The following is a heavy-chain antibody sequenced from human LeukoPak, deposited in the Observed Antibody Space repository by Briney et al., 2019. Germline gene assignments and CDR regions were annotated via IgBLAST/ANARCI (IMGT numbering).Heavy chain of an antibody. V-gene: IGHV4-34*01. CDR3: ARERITMVRGVKHYYYMDV. CDR1: GGSISSYY. D-gene: IGHD3-10*01. J-gene: IGHJ6*03. Sequence: SETLSLTCTVSGGSISSYYWSWIRQPPGKGLEWIGEINHSGSTNYNPSLKSRVTISVDTSKNQFSLKLSSVTAADTAVYYCARERITMVRGVKHYYYMDVWGKGTTVTVSS. CDR2: INHSGST.